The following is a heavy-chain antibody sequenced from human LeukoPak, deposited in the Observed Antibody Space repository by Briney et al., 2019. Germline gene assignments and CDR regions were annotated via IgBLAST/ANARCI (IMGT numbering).Heavy chain of an antibody. D-gene: IGHD3-22*01. J-gene: IGHJ4*02. CDR2: IIPILGIA. V-gene: IGHV1-69*10. CDR1: GGTFRSYA. Sequence: VKVSCKASGGTFRSYAISWVRQAPGQGLEWMGRIIPILGIANYAQKFQGRVTITADKSTSTAYMELSSLRTEDTAVYYCARSGGITQNHDSSNYYFDYWGQGTLVTVSS. CDR3: ARSGGITQNHDSSNYYFDY.